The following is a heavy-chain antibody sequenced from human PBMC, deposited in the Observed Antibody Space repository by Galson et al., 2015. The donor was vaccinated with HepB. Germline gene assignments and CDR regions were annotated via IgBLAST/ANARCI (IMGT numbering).Heavy chain of an antibody. CDR3: AKDVPTSYSWPHIDTIDY. D-gene: IGHD2-15*01. J-gene: IGHJ4*02. V-gene: IGHV3-23*01. Sequence: SLRLSCAVSGFTFSNYGMNWFRQAPGKGLEWVSLITHTGSTVYADSVKGRFTISRDNSKNTLYLQLNSLRVEDTAIYYCAKDVPTSYSWPHIDTIDYWGQGTPVTVSS. CDR2: ITHTGST. CDR1: GFTFSNYG.